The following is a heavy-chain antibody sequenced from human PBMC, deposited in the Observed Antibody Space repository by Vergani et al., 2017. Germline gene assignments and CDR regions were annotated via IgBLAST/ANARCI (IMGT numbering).Heavy chain of an antibody. J-gene: IGHJ4*02. CDR2: ISYDGSIK. CDR1: GFTFSSYA. D-gene: IGHD2-2*01. V-gene: IGHV3-30*04. CDR3: AREGRYCSSTSCPPPLDY. Sequence: QVQLVESGGGVVQPGRSLRLSCAASGFTFSSYAMHWVRQAPGKGLEWVAVISYDGSIKYYADSVKGRFTISRDNSKNTLYLQMNSLRAEDTAVYYCAREGRYCSSTSCPPPLDYWGQGTLVTVSS.